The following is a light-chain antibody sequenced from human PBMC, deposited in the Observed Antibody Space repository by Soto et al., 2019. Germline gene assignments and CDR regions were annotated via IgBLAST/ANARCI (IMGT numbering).Light chain of an antibody. CDR3: QQYSYWPPIA. CDR2: GAS. V-gene: IGKV3-15*01. J-gene: IGKJ5*01. CDR1: LSVTTS. Sequence: EIVMTQSPATLSVSPGERATLSCRASLSVTTSLAWYQQKPGLAPRLLIYGASTRATGIPARFSGSGSGTELTLTISSLQSEDFAVYYCQQYSYWPPIAFGQGTRLEIK.